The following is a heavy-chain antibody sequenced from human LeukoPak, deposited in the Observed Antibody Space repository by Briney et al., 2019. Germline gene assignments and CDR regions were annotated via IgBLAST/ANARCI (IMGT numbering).Heavy chain of an antibody. CDR3: AKVATIWSGYYPPNYFDY. CDR2: ISGSGGST. Sequence: GGSLRLSCAASGFTFSSYAMSWVRQAPGQGLEWVSGISGSGGSTHYADSVKGRFTISRDNSKNTLYLQMNSLRAEDTAAYYCAKVATIWSGYYPPNYFDYWGQGTLVTVSS. D-gene: IGHD3-3*01. J-gene: IGHJ4*02. V-gene: IGHV3-23*01. CDR1: GFTFSSYA.